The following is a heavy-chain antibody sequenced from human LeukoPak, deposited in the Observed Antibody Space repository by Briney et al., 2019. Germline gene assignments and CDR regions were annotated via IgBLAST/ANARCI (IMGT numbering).Heavy chain of an antibody. D-gene: IGHD3-10*01. CDR1: GFIFSSYV. Sequence: GGSLRLSCAASGFIFSSYVMNWVRQAPGKGLEWVSAISGSGGTTYYADSVKGRFTISRDNSKNTLYLQMNSLRAEDTALYYCAKDRPMGYWGQGTLVTVSS. V-gene: IGHV3-23*01. CDR3: AKDRPMGY. J-gene: IGHJ4*02. CDR2: ISGSGGTT.